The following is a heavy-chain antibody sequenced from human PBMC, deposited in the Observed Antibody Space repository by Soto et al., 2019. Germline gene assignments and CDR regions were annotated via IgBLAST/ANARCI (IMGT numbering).Heavy chain of an antibody. D-gene: IGHD3-10*01. V-gene: IGHV5-51*01. CDR2: IYPSDSDT. CDR3: GRHVTGYFFSGNSPPPRYYYFGMDV. CDR1: GYTFTIYW. Sequence: PGESLKISCQVSGYTFTIYWIGWVRQMPGKGLEWMGIIYPSDSDTRYSPSFQGQVTISADQSINTAYLQWDSLKASDTAIYYCGRHVTGYFFSGNSPPPRYYYFGMDVWGQGTTVTVSS. J-gene: IGHJ6*02.